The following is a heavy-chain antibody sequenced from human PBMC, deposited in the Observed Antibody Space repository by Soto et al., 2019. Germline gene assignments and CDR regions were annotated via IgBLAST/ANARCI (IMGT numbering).Heavy chain of an antibody. V-gene: IGHV4-31*03. CDR1: GGSISSGGYY. J-gene: IGHJ5*02. CDR3: ARGPTNDFWNDNWFDP. D-gene: IGHD3-3*01. CDR2: IYYSGST. Sequence: PSETLSLTCTVSGGSISSGGYYWSWIRQHPGKGLEWIGYIYYSGSTYYNPSLKSRVTISVDTSKNQFSLKLSSVTAADTAVYYCARGPTNDFWNDNWFDPWGQGTLVTVSS.